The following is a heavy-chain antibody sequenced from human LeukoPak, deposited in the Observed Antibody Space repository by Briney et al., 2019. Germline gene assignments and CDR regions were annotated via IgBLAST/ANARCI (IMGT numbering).Heavy chain of an antibody. D-gene: IGHD4-23*01. Sequence: GGSLRLSCAATGFNVSSNYMSWVRQAPGKGLEWVSVIYTGGSTYYADSVKGRFTISRDNSKNTLYLQMNSLRAEDTAVYYCARSKVAGLTWYFDLWGRGTLVIVS. CDR3: ARSKVAGLTWYFDL. J-gene: IGHJ2*01. CDR2: IYTGGST. V-gene: IGHV3-53*01. CDR1: GFNVSSNY.